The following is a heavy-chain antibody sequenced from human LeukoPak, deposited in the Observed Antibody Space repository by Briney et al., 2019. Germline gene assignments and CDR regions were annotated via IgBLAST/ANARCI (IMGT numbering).Heavy chain of an antibody. CDR3: ARAIGLTGGGVDV. J-gene: IGHJ6*02. D-gene: IGHD3-9*01. V-gene: IGHV3-11*01. CDR1: GFTSSDYN. Sequence: PGGSLRLSCAASGFTSSDYNMNWVRQAPGKGLEWVSYITNGGSTIHHADSVKGRFTISRDNAKKTLYLQMNSLRAEDTGVYYCARAIGLTGGGVDVWGQGTTVTVSS. CDR2: ITNGGSTI.